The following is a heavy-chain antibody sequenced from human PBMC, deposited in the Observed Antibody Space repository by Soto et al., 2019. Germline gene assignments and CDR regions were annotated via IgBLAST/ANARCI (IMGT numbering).Heavy chain of an antibody. CDR1: GGSISSGGYY. V-gene: IGHV4-31*03. CDR2: IYYSGST. Sequence: LSLTCTVSGGSISSGGYYWSWIRQHPGKGLEWIGYIYYSGSTYYNPSLKSRVTISVDTSKNQFSLKLSSVTAADTAVYYCARDRRSGTASSYYDMVVWGQGTTVTVSS. D-gene: IGHD1-26*01. CDR3: ARDRRSGTASSYYDMVV. J-gene: IGHJ6*02.